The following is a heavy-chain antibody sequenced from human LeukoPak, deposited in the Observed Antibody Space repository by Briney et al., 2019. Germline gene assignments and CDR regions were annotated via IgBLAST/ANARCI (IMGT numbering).Heavy chain of an antibody. V-gene: IGHV4-39*07. CDR2: IYHSGST. D-gene: IGHD3-10*01. Sequence: PSETLPLTCTVSGGSISDSSYYWGWIRQPPGKGLEWIGSIYHSGSTYYNPSLKSRVTISVDTSKNQFSLKLSSVTAADTAVYYCARAGLLWFGELLPLDLWGRGTLVTVSS. J-gene: IGHJ2*01. CDR3: ARAGLLWFGELLPLDL. CDR1: GGSISDSSYY.